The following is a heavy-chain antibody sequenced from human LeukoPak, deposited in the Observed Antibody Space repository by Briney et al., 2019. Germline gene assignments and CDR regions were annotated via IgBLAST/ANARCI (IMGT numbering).Heavy chain of an antibody. J-gene: IGHJ4*02. CDR1: GYTFTSYY. D-gene: IGHD5-24*01. CDR3: ARGPTRRDGYTPEGY. V-gene: IGHV1-46*01. CDR2: INPSGGST. Sequence: ASVKVSCKASGYTFTSYYMHWVRQAPGQGLEWMGIINPSGGSTSYAQKFQGRVTMTTDTSTSTAYMELRSLRSDDTAVYYCARGPTRRDGYTPEGYWGQGTLVTVSS.